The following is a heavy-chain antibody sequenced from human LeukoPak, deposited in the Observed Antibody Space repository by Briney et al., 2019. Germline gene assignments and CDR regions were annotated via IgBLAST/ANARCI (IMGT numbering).Heavy chain of an antibody. CDR1: GYTFTSYY. D-gene: IGHD3-22*01. CDR2: INPSGGST. J-gene: IGHJ4*02. Sequence: ASVKVSCKASGYTFTSYYMHWVRQAPGQGLEWMGIINPSGGSTSYAQKFQGRVTMTRDTSTSTVYMELSSLRSEDTAVYYCARRTYYYDSSGYACDYFDYWGQGTLVTVSS. V-gene: IGHV1-46*01. CDR3: ARRTYYYDSSGYACDYFDY.